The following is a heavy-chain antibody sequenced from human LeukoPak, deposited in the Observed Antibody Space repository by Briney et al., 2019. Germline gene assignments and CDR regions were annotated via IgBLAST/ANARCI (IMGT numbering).Heavy chain of an antibody. J-gene: IGHJ5*02. D-gene: IGHD5-12*01. CDR2: IYHSGST. CDR3: ARVWLRLGGGWFDP. Sequence: SETLSLTCAVSGGSISSSNWWSWVRQPPGKGLEWIGEIYHSGSTNYNPSLKSRVTISVDKSKNQFSLKLSSVTAADTAVYYCARVWLRLGGGWFDPWGQGTLVTVSS. CDR1: GGSISSSNW. V-gene: IGHV4-4*02.